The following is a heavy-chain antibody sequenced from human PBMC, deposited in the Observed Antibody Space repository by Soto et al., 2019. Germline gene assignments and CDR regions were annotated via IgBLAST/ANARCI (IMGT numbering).Heavy chain of an antibody. D-gene: IGHD3-10*01. CDR1: GFTFSSYA. CDR2: ISGSGGST. CDR3: AKTGDGSGLGYYFDY. Sequence: EVQLLESGGGLVQPGGSLRLSCAASGFTFSSYAMSWVRQAPGKGLEWVSAISGSGGSTYYADSVKGRFTISRDNSKYTLYLQMNSLRAEDTAVYYCAKTGDGSGLGYYFDYWGQGTLVTVSS. J-gene: IGHJ4*02. V-gene: IGHV3-23*01.